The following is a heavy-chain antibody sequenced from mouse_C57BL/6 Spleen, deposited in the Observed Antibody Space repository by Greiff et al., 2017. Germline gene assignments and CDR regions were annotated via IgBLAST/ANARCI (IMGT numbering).Heavy chain of an antibody. CDR2: IRSKSNNYAT. Sequence: EADGGLVQPKGSLKLSCAASGFSFNTYAMNWVRQAPGKGLEWVARIRSKSNNYATYYADSVKDRFTISRDDSESMLYLQMNNLKTEDTAMYYCVRHDGNYDYYAMGYCGQGTSVTVSS. D-gene: IGHD2-1*01. J-gene: IGHJ4*01. CDR3: VRHDGNYDYYAMGY. CDR1: GFSFNTYA. V-gene: IGHV10-1*01.